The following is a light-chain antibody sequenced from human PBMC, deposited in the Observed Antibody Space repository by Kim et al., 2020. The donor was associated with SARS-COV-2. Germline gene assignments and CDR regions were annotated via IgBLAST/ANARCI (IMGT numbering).Light chain of an antibody. Sequence: RGVIISCSGSSSNFGSNCVSWSQQPPGTAPKLLIYRNNQRPSGVPDRFSGSKSGTSASLAISGLRSEDEADYYCAAWDDSLSGWVFGGGTQLTV. J-gene: IGLJ3*02. V-gene: IGLV1-47*01. CDR1: SSNFGSNC. CDR3: AAWDDSLSGWV. CDR2: RNN.